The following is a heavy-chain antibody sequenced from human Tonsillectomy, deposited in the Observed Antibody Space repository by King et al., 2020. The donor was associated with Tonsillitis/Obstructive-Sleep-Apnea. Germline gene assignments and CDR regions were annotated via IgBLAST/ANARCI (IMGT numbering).Heavy chain of an antibody. CDR2: IKSKTYGGTT. J-gene: IGHJ3*02. Sequence: QLVQSGGGLVKPGGSLRLSCAASGFTFSNAWMSWVRQAPGKGLEWVGRIKSKTYGGTTDYAAPVKGRFTIPRDDSKNTLYLQMNSLKTEDTAVYYCTTADIVVVPAAGDAFDIWGQGTMVTVSS. CDR3: TTADIVVVPAAGDAFDI. D-gene: IGHD2-2*01. V-gene: IGHV3-15*01. CDR1: GFTFSNAW.